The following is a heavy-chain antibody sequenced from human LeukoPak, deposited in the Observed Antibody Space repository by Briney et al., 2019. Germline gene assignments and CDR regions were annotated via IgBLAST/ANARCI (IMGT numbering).Heavy chain of an antibody. CDR2: ISYDGSNK. CDR1: GFTFSSYG. J-gene: IGHJ4*02. D-gene: IGHD2-21*02. V-gene: IGHV3-30*18. Sequence: GGSLRLSCAASGFTFSSYGMHWVRQAPGKGLEWVAVISYDGSNKYYADSVKGRFTISRDNSKNTLYLQMNSLRAEDTAVYYCAKEESGVVVTASRVIANYFDYWGQGTLVTVSS. CDR3: AKEESGVVVTASRVIANYFDY.